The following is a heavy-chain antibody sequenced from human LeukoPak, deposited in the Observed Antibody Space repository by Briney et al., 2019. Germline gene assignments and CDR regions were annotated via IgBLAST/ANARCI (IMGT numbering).Heavy chain of an antibody. V-gene: IGHV4-34*01. CDR3: ARVGILWVGELFNWFDP. D-gene: IGHD3-10*01. J-gene: IGHJ5*02. CDR2: INHSGST. CDR1: GGSSSGYY. Sequence: KPSETLSLTCAVYGGSSSGYYWSWIRHPPGKGLEWVGEINHSGSTNYNPSLKSRVTISVDTSKNQFSLKLSSVTAADTAVYYCARVGILWVGELFNWFDPWGQGTLVTVSS.